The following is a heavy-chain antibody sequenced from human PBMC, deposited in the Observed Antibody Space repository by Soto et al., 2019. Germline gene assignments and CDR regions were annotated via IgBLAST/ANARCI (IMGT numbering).Heavy chain of an antibody. D-gene: IGHD6-19*01. CDR2: ISKDGSNK. J-gene: IGHJ4*02. Sequence: PGGSLRLSCAASGFTFTSTAMSWVRQAPGKGLEWVTVISKDGSNKFYADSVKGRFTISRDDSKKTLYLQMSSLRIEDTAVYYCARDSSGWYNFDHWGRGTLVTVSS. CDR1: GFTFTSTA. CDR3: ARDSSGWYNFDH. V-gene: IGHV3-30-3*01.